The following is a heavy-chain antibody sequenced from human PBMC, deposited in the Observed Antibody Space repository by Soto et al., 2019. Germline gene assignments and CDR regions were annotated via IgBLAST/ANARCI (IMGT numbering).Heavy chain of an antibody. V-gene: IGHV1-46*01. CDR2: VNPSGGHT. Sequence: QVKLVQSGAEVKKPGASVKVSCKASGDTFTDYYIHWVRQAPGQGLEWMGTVNPSGGHTTYAQHFLGRMTMTRDTSTSTLYMELTSLTSEYTAVYYCARGGHVVVVTAALDYWGQGTLVTVSS. CDR3: ARGGHVVVVTAALDY. D-gene: IGHD2-21*02. J-gene: IGHJ4*02. CDR1: GDTFTDYY.